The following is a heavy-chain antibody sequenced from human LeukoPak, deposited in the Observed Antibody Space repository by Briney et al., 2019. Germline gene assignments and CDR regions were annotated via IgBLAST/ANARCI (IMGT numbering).Heavy chain of an antibody. V-gene: IGHV5-51*01. D-gene: IGHD6-13*01. CDR1: GYSFTRYW. J-gene: IGHJ5*02. CDR3: ARHLAAAGESNWFDP. CDR2: IYPGDSDT. Sequence: GESLKISCKGSGYSFTRYWIGWVRQMPGKGLEWMGLIYPGDSDTRYSPSFQGQVTISADKSITTAYLQWSSLKASDTAMYYCARHLAAAGESNWFDPWGQGTLVIVSS.